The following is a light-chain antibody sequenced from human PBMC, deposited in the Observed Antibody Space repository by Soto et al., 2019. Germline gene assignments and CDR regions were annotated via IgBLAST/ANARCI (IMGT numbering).Light chain of an antibody. J-gene: IGKJ5*01. CDR2: AAS. CDR3: QQANSFPIT. CDR1: QDIAIY. Sequence: IQLTQSPSSLSASVGDRVTITCRASQDIAIYLAWYQQKPGEAPKLLIYAASTLYGGVPSRFSGSGSGTEFTLTISSLQPEDFATYYCQQANSFPITFGQGTRLEN. V-gene: IGKV1-9*01.